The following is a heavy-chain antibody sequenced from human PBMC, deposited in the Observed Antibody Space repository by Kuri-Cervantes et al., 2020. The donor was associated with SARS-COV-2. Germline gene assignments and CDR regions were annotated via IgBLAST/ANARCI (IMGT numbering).Heavy chain of an antibody. Sequence: LICAASGFTFSSYWMSWVRQAPGKGLEWVANIKQDGSEKYYVDSVKGRFTISRDNAKNSLYLQMNSLRAEDTAVYYCAKDHQYQDRPLVVSVDYFDYWGQGTLVTVSS. CDR1: GFTFSSYW. J-gene: IGHJ4*02. V-gene: IGHV3-7*03. D-gene: IGHD2-2*01. CDR2: IKQDGSEK. CDR3: AKDHQYQDRPLVVSVDYFDY.